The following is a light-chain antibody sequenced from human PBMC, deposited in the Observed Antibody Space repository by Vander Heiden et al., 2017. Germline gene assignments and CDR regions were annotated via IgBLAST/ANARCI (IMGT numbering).Light chain of an antibody. CDR3: QQRSNWPLT. J-gene: IGKJ3*01. CDR1: QSVSSY. Sequence: EIVLTQSPATLSLSPGDRATLSCRASQSVSSYLAWYQQKPGQAPRLLIYDASNRATGIPARFSGSGSGTDFTLTISSLEPEDFAVYYCQQRSNWPLTFGRGTKVEIK. CDR2: DAS. V-gene: IGKV3-11*01.